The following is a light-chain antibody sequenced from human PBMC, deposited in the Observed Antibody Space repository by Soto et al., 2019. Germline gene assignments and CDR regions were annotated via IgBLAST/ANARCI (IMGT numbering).Light chain of an antibody. CDR2: DVN. CDR1: SSDVGGYDY. J-gene: IGLJ2*01. CDR3: NSYSTSSTPLV. Sequence: QSVLTQPAFVSGSPGQSITISCTGTSSDVGGYDYVSWYQQHPGKAPRLMIYDVNNRPSGVSNRFSGSKSGNTASLTISGLQAEDEADYYCNSYSTSSTPLVFGGGTKLTVL. V-gene: IGLV2-14*03.